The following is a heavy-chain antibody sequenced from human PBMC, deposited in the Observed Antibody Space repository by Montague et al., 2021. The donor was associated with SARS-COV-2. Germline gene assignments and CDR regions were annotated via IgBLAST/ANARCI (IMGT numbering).Heavy chain of an antibody. D-gene: IGHD3-9*01. V-gene: IGHV3-30*18. Sequence: SLRLSCAASGFTFSSYGMHWVRQAPGKGLEWVAVISYDGSNKYYADSVKGRFTISRDNSKNTLYLQMNSLRAEDTAVYYCAKDSRYYDILTGYYPAQYYYYYYGMDVWGQGTTVTVSS. J-gene: IGHJ6*02. CDR2: ISYDGSNK. CDR1: GFTFSSYG. CDR3: AKDSRYYDILTGYYPAQYYYYYYGMDV.